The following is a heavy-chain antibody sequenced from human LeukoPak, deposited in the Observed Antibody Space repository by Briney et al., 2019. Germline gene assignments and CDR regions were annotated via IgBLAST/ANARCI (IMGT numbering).Heavy chain of an antibody. CDR1: GFTFSSYS. J-gene: IGHJ1*01. CDR2: ISSSGSTI. CDR3: ARGERSGWYIIEYFQH. V-gene: IGHV3-48*04. Sequence: PGGSLRLSCAASGFTFSSYSMNWVRQAPGKGLEWVSYISSSGSTIYYADSVKGRFTISRDNAKNSLYLQMNSLRAEDTAVYYCARGERSGWYIIEYFQHWGQGTLVTVSS. D-gene: IGHD6-19*01.